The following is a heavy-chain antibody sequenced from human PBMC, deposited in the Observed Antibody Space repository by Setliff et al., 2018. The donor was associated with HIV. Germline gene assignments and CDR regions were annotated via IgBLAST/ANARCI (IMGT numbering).Heavy chain of an antibody. J-gene: IGHJ4*02. D-gene: IGHD3-3*01. V-gene: IGHV4-31*03. Sequence: PSETLSLTCTVSGGSISSGVYYWSWIRHHPGKGLEWIGYIHYSGSIYYNPSLKSRVTISVDTSKNQFSLKLSSVTAADTAVYYCARVCPPVRYNFWSGYYPKAGYFDYRGQGALVTVSS. CDR3: ARVCPPVRYNFWSGYYPKAGYFDY. CDR1: GGSISSGVYY. CDR2: IHYSGSI.